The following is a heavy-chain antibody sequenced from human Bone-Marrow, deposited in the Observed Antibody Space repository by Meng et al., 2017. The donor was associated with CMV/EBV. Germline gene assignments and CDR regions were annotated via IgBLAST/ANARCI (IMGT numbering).Heavy chain of an antibody. CDR2: ISSSSSYI. CDR3: ERDSGGSYPDDAFDI. D-gene: IGHD1-26*01. CDR1: GFTFSSYS. J-gene: IGHJ3*02. Sequence: GESLKISCAASGFTFSSYSMNWVRQAPGKGLEWVSYISSSSSYIYYADSVKGRFTISRDNAKNSLYLQMNSLRAEDTAVYYCERDSGGSYPDDAFDIWGQGTMVTVSS. V-gene: IGHV3-21*01.